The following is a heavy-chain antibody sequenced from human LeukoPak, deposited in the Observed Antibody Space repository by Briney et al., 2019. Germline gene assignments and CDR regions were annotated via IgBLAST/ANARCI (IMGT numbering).Heavy chain of an antibody. D-gene: IGHD3-3*01. Sequence: ASVKVSCEASGYTFTGYYIQWLRQTPGQGLEWMGWLNPNNGDTNYARKYQGRVTMTRVTSISTAYMELRRLTSDDTAVYYCARDPGVQLFAGTLANDYWGQGTLVTVSS. J-gene: IGHJ4*02. CDR3: ARDPGVQLFAGTLANDY. CDR1: GYTFTGYY. V-gene: IGHV1-2*02. CDR2: LNPNNGDT.